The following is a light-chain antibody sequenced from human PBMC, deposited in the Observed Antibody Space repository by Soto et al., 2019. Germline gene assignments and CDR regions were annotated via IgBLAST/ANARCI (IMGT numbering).Light chain of an antibody. J-gene: IGKJ4*01. V-gene: IGKV3D-15*01. CDR3: QQYNNWHPLT. CDR2: GAS. Sequence: EIVMTQSPATLSASLGERATLSCRASQSVSSNLAWYQQKPGQAPRLLIYGASTRATGIPARFSGSGSGTEVTLTISSLQSEDFAVYYCQQYNNWHPLTFGGGTKVEIK. CDR1: QSVSSN.